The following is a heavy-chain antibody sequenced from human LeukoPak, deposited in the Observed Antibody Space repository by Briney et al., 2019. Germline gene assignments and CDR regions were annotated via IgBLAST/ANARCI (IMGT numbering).Heavy chain of an antibody. V-gene: IGHV4-39*07. Sequence: SETLSLTCTVSGGSISSSSYSWGWIRQPPGKGLEWIGSIYYSGSTYYNPSLKSRVTISVDTSKNQFSLKLSSVTAADTAVYYCARDQGGSNWSRGWFDPWGQGTLVTVSS. CDR3: ARDQGGSNWSRGWFDP. CDR2: IYYSGST. J-gene: IGHJ5*02. D-gene: IGHD6-13*01. CDR1: GGSISSSSYS.